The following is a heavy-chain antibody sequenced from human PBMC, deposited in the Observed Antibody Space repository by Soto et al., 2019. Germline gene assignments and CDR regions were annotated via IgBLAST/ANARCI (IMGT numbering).Heavy chain of an antibody. D-gene: IGHD3-10*01. J-gene: IGHJ6*02. CDR2: INPNGGGT. V-gene: IGHV1-46*01. CDR3: ARENMHYYSPSEGYFHYGLAF. CDR1: GYTFTNYH. Sequence: ASVKVSCKASGYTFTNYHMHGVRQAPGQGFEWMGMINPNGGGTSYAQKFQGRVTMTRDTSTSTVHMELSSLTSEDTAVYYCARENMHYYSPSEGYFHYGLAFWGQGTTVTVSS.